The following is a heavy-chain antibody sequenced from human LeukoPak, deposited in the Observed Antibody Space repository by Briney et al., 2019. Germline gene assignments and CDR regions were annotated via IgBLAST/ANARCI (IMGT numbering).Heavy chain of an antibody. CDR1: GFTFTSYA. D-gene: IGHD3-22*01. CDR2: ISSSSRDI. V-gene: IGHV3-21*01. CDR3: ARDSDSSGHYYMDYFDY. Sequence: NPGGSLRLSCAASGFTFTSYAMNWVRQAPGKGLEWASSISSSSRDINYADSVKGRFTISRDNAWNSLYLQMNILRAEDTAVYYCARDSDSSGHYYMDYFDYWGQGALVTVSS. J-gene: IGHJ4*02.